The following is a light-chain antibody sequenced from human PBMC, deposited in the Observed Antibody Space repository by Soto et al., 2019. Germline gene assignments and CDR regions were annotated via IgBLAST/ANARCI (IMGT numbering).Light chain of an antibody. CDR1: QSVSSSY. V-gene: IGKV3-20*01. J-gene: IGKJ2*01. CDR2: AAS. CDR3: QQYGNSVYT. Sequence: EIVLTQSPGTLSLSPGERATLSCRASQSVSSSYLAWYQQKPGQTPRLLIYAASSRATGIQDRFSGSGSGTDFTLTISRLEPEDFAVYYCQQYGNSVYTFGQGTKLEIK.